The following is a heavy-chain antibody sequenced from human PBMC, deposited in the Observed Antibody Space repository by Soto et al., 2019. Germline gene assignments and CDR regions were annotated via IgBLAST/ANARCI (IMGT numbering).Heavy chain of an antibody. D-gene: IGHD5-12*01. V-gene: IGHV1-2*02. Sequence: ASVKVSCKASGYTFTGYYMHWVRQAPGQGLEWMGWINPNSGGTNYAQKFQGRVTMTRDTPISTAYMELSRLRSDDTAVYYCARDSPPVNSGYDRFWLDPWGQGTPVTVYS. CDR1: GYTFTGYY. CDR2: INPNSGGT. J-gene: IGHJ5*02. CDR3: ARDSPPVNSGYDRFWLDP.